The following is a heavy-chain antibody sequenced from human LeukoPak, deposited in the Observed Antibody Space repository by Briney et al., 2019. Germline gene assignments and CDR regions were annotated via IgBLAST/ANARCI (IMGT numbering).Heavy chain of an antibody. CDR2: ISYDGSNI. CDR1: GSTFSSYA. D-gene: IGHD3-16*02. CDR3: ARDPYYDYVWGSYPAY. V-gene: IGHV3-30-3*01. Sequence: PGGSLRLSCAASGSTFSSYAMHWVRQAPGKGLEWVAVISYDGSNIYYAHSVKGRFTISRDNSKNTLYLQMNSLRTEDTAVYYCARDPYYDYVWGSYPAYWGQGTLVTVSS. J-gene: IGHJ4*02.